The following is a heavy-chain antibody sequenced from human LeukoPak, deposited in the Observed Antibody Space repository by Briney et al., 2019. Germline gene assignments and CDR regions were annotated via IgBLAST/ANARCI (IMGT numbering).Heavy chain of an antibody. D-gene: IGHD6-19*01. V-gene: IGHV1-2*02. CDR2: INPSSGVT. CDR1: GYTFTGYY. CDR3: ARDLTRIAVAGTGNY. Sequence: ASVKVSCKASGYTFTGYYMHWVRQAPGQGRDWMGWINPSSGVTNYAQDFQGRVTMTRDTSISAAYMELSRLRSDGTAVYYCARDLTRIAVAGTGNYWGQGTLVTVSS. J-gene: IGHJ4*02.